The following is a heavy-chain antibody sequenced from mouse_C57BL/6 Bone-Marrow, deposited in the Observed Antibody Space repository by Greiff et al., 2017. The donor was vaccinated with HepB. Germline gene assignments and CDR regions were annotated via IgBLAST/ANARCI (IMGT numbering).Heavy chain of an antibody. V-gene: IGHV5-16*01. CDR1: GFTFSDYY. J-gene: IGHJ1*03. CDR2: INYDGSST. CDR3: ARDYYPTTDWYFDV. D-gene: IGHD1-1*01. Sequence: EVMLVESEGGLVQPGSSMKLSCTASGFTFSDYYMAWVRQVPEKGLEWVANINYDGSSTYYLDSLKSRFIISRDNAKNILYLQMSSLKSEDTATYYGARDYYPTTDWYFDVWGTGTTVTVSS.